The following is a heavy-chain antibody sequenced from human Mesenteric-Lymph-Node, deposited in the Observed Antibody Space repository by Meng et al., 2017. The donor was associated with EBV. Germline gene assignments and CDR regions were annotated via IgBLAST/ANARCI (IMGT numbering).Heavy chain of an antibody. CDR1: GGSFCGSF. Sequence: QVQLQQWGAGLLKPWETLSLTCAVYGGSFCGSFWSWIRQPPGKGLEWIGEINPSGGTNYSPSLKSRVTISLDTSKNQFSLKLSSVTAADTAVYYCARSTRGYSSSWFDYWSQGTLVTVSS. CDR3: ARSTRGYSSSWFDY. V-gene: IGHV4-34*02. J-gene: IGHJ4*02. D-gene: IGHD6-13*01. CDR2: INPSGGT.